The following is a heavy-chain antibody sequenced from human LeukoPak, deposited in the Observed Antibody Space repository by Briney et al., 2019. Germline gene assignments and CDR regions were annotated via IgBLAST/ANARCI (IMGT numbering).Heavy chain of an antibody. CDR3: ANDRCIAAAGTSFFDG. CDR2: ISGSGSST. CDR1: GFTFSSYA. Sequence: GGSLRLSCAASGFTFSSYAMSWVRQAPGKGLEWVSAISGSGSSTYYADSVKGRFTLSRDNSKNTLYLQMNRLRAEDTAVYYCANDRCIAAAGTSFFDGRGQGTPVSVAS. J-gene: IGHJ4*02. D-gene: IGHD6-13*01. V-gene: IGHV3-23*01.